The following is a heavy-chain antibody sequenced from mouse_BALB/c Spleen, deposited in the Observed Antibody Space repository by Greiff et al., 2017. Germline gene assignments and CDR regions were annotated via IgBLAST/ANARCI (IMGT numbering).Heavy chain of an antibody. V-gene: IGHV1-14*01. CDR3: ARGYGEAWFAY. Sequence: VQLQQSGPELVKPGASVKMSCKASGYTFTSYVMHWVKQKPGQGLEWIGYINPYNDGTKYNEKFKGKATLTSDKSSSTAYMELSSLTSEDSAVYYCARGYGEAWFAYWGQGTLVTVSA. J-gene: IGHJ3*01. D-gene: IGHD2-10*02. CDR2: INPYNDGT. CDR1: GYTFTSYV.